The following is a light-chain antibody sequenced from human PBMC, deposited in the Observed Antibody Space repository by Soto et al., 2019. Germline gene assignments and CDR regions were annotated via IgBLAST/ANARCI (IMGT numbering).Light chain of an antibody. V-gene: IGKV3-15*01. CDR1: QSVRSD. CDR2: GAS. Sequence: EIVMTQSPATLSVSPGERATLSCRASQSVRSDLAWYQQKPGQAPRLLIYGASTRATGFPARLSGSGSGTEFTLTISSLQSEDFAVYYCQQYNNWPRTFGQGTKVEIK. J-gene: IGKJ1*01. CDR3: QQYNNWPRT.